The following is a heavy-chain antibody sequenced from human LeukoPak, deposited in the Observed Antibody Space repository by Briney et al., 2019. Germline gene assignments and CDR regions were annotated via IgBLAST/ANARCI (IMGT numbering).Heavy chain of an antibody. CDR1: GGSFSGYY. V-gene: IGHV4-34*01. D-gene: IGHD4-17*01. CDR2: INHSGST. Sequence: PSETLSLTCAVYGGSFSGYYWSWIRQPPGKGLEWIGEINHSGSTNYNPSLKSRDTISVDTSKNQFSLKLSSVTAADTAVYYCARDTVTPYGMDVWGQGTTVTVSS. CDR3: ARDTVTPYGMDV. J-gene: IGHJ6*02.